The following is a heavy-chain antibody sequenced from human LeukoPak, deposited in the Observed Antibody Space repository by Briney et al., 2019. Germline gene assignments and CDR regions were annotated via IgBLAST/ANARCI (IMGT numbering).Heavy chain of an antibody. CDR1: GYTLTELS. CDR2: FDPEDGET. Sequence: GASVTVSCKVSGYTLTELSMHWVRQAPGKGLEWMGGFDPEDGETIYAQKFQGRVTMTEDTSTDTAYMELSSLRSEDTAVYYCATGWFGESPLDYWGQGTLVTVSS. V-gene: IGHV1-24*01. D-gene: IGHD3-10*01. CDR3: ATGWFGESPLDY. J-gene: IGHJ4*02.